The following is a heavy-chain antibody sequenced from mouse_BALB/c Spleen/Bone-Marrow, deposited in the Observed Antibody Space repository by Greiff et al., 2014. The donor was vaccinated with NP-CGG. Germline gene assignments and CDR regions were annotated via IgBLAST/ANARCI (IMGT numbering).Heavy chain of an antibody. V-gene: IGHV1S56*01. CDR3: VRSRLRDWYFDV. CDR1: GNTFTSYD. Sequence: VHLVESGVELVKPGASVKLSCKASGNTFTSYDINWVRQRPEQGLEWIGWIFPGDSTTKYNEKFKGKATLSTDKSSSIVHMQLSRLTSEDSAVYFCVRSRLRDWYFDVWGAGTTVTISS. J-gene: IGHJ1*01. CDR2: IFPGDSTT. D-gene: IGHD1-2*01.